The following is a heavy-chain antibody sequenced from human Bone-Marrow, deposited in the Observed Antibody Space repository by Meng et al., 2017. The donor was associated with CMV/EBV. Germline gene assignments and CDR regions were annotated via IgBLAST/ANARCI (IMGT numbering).Heavy chain of an antibody. Sequence: GSLRLSCTVSGGSISSSTYYWGWIRQPPGKGLEWIGSIYYSGSTSYNPSLKSRVTISVDTSKNQFSLKLSSVTAADTAVYYCARDRGYCSSPSCLGWAFDIWGQGTMVTVSS. CDR1: GGSISSSTYY. CDR2: IYYSGST. D-gene: IGHD2-2*01. J-gene: IGHJ3*02. V-gene: IGHV4-39*07. CDR3: ARDRGYCSSPSCLGWAFDI.